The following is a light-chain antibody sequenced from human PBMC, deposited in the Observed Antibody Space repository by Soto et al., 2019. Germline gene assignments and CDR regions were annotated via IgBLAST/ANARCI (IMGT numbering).Light chain of an antibody. Sequence: DIQMTQSPSSLSASVGDRVTITCRASQTISTYLHWYQQKPGRAPKLLIFAASSLQSGVPLRFSGSGSGTDFTLTVSSLQPEDFATYFCQQGYSTPLTFGGGTKVDIK. J-gene: IGKJ4*01. CDR2: AAS. CDR1: QTISTY. CDR3: QQGYSTPLT. V-gene: IGKV1-39*01.